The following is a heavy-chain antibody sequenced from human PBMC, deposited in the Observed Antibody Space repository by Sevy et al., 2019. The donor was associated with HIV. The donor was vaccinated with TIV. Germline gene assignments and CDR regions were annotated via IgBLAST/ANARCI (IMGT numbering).Heavy chain of an antibody. Sequence: GGSLRLSCAASGFSFSWXXXXXXXXXPEKGXXXXGNIKQDGSEKNYVDSVKGRFIISRDNAKNSLYLQMNSLRVEDTAVYYCASKGGSRPNDAFDTWGQGTMVTVSS. CDR3: ASKGGSRPNDAFDT. J-gene: IGHJ3*02. D-gene: IGHD3-10*01. CDR1: GFSFSWXX. V-gene: IGHV3-7*01. CDR2: IKQDGSEK.